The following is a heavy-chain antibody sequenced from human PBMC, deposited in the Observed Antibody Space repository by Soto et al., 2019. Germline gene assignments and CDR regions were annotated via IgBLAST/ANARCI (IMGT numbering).Heavy chain of an antibody. D-gene: IGHD6-13*01. CDR2: IIPIFGTA. V-gene: IGHV1-69*01. Sequence: QVQLVQSGAEVKKPGSSVKVSCKASGGTFSSYAISWVRQAPGQGLEWMGGIIPIFGTANYAQKFQGRVTITADESTSPAYMELSSLRAEATAVYYWARGSSSSLKAGHMDVWGQGTTVTVSS. CDR3: ARGSSSSLKAGHMDV. J-gene: IGHJ6*02. CDR1: GGTFSSYA.